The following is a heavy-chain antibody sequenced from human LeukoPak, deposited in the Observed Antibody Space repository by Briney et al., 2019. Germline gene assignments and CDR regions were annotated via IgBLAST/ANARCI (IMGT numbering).Heavy chain of an antibody. V-gene: IGHV3-30*02. CDR2: IRDDGRNK. J-gene: IGHJ4*02. CDR1: GFTFSKYG. Sequence: QAGGSLRLSCAASGFTFSKYGMYWVRQAPGEGLKWVAFIRDDGRNKYYTDSVKGRFTISRDNSKNTLYLQMNSLRAEDTGVYYCAKDLNYGDLLDYWGQGTLVTVSS. D-gene: IGHD4-17*01. CDR3: AKDLNYGDLLDY.